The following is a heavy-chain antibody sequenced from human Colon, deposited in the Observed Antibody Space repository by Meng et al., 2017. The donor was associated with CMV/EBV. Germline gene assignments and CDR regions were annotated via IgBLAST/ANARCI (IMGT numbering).Heavy chain of an antibody. J-gene: IGHJ4*02. CDR1: GFTFSSHA. D-gene: IGHD6-13*01. CDR3: ARDGAAGLMPLSYWFDE. CDR2: VSFNGGNQ. V-gene: IGHV3-30-3*01. Sequence: GGSLRLSCAASGFTFSSHAMHWVRQAPGKGLEWVAVVSFNGGNQYYADSVKGRFTVSRDFSKNTVYLHMDSLRAEDTATYFCARDGAAGLMPLSYWFDEWGQGTLVTVSS.